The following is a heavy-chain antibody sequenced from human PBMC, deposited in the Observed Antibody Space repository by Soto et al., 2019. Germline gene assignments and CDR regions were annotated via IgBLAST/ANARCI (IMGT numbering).Heavy chain of an antibody. V-gene: IGHV2-5*02. CDR3: AYRRSGISQWNYGDFDY. Sequence: SGHTLVNPTQTLTLTCTFSGFSLITSGVGVRWIRQPPGKALEWLAFIYWDDDKRYSPSLTSRLTIAKDTSNNQVVPTITEVDPVDTATYFCAYRRSGISQWNYGDFDYWGQGAQVTLSS. J-gene: IGHJ4*02. CDR2: IYWDDDK. D-gene: IGHD1-7*01. CDR1: GFSLITSGVG.